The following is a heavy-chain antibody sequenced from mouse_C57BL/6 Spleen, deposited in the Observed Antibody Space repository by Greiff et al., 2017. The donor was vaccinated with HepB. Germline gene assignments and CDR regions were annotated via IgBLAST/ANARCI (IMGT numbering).Heavy chain of an antibody. J-gene: IGHJ2*01. D-gene: IGHD1-1*01. CDR2: IDPSDSET. CDR3: ARTGYYGSSWDFDY. V-gene: IGHV1-52*01. CDR1: GYTFTSYW. Sequence: QVQLQQPGAELVRPGSSVKLPCKASGYTFTSYWMHWVKQRPIQGLEWIGNIDPSDSETHYNQKFKDKATLTVDKSSSTAYMQLSSLTSEDSAVYYCARTGYYGSSWDFDYWGQGTTLTVSS.